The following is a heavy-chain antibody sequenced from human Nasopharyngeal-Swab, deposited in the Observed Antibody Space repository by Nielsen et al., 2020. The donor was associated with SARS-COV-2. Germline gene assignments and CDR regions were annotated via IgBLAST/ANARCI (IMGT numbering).Heavy chain of an antibody. D-gene: IGHD3-16*01. CDR3: ARDGGPAYYFDY. CDR2: IYYSGST. J-gene: IGHJ4*02. Sequence: WIRQPPGKGLEWIGSIYYSGSTNYNPSLKSRVTISVDTSKNQFSLKLSSVTAADTAVYYCARDGGPAYYFDYWGQGTLVTVSS. V-gene: IGHV4-59*01.